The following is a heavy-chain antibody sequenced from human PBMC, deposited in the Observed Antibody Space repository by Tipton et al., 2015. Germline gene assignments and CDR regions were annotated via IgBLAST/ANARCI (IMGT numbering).Heavy chain of an antibody. CDR1: GDSISSYY. Sequence: TLSLTCTVSGDSISSYYWSWIQQPPGKGMEWIGYIYYSGSTVYNPSLQSRVSISVDTSKNQVSLKLSSVTAADTAVYYCVRRPLRYYYGMDVWGQGTTVTVSS. J-gene: IGHJ6*02. CDR2: IYYSGST. CDR3: VRRPLRYYYGMDV. V-gene: IGHV4-59*13.